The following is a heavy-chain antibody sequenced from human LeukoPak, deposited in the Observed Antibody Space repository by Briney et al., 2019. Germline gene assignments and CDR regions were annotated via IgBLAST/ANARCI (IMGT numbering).Heavy chain of an antibody. CDR3: ARDSDVPFDY. D-gene: IGHD3-16*01. J-gene: IGHJ4*02. CDR2: IRYDGTNK. V-gene: IGHV3-30*02. Sequence: GGSLRLSCAASGFTFRSYGMHWVRQAPGKGLEWVAFIRYDGTNKYYADSVKGRFTISRDNAKNSLYLQMNSLRAEDTAVYYCARDSDVPFDYWGQGTLVTVSS. CDR1: GFTFRSYG.